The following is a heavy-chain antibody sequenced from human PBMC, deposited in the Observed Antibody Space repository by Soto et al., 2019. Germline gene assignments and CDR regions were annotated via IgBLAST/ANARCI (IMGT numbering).Heavy chain of an antibody. Sequence: PGGSLRLSCAASGFTFSNAWMSWVRQAPGKGLEWVGRIKSKTDGGTTDYAAPVKGRFTISRDDSKNTLYLQMNSLKTEDTAVYYCTTVRYTYDYIWGSYRYPDAFDIWGQGTMVTVSS. CDR3: TTVRYTYDYIWGSYRYPDAFDI. CDR2: IKSKTDGGTT. J-gene: IGHJ3*02. CDR1: GFTFSNAW. D-gene: IGHD3-16*02. V-gene: IGHV3-15*01.